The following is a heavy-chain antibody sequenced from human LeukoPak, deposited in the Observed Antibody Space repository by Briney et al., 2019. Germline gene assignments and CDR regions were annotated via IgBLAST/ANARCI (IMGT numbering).Heavy chain of an antibody. CDR3: AKGGYSGYAWGDY. J-gene: IGHJ4*02. CDR1: GFTVSSSY. D-gene: IGHD5-12*01. V-gene: IGHV3-53*01. Sequence: GGSLRPSCAASGFTVSSSYMSWVRQAPGKGLEWVSVIYSGGSTYYADSVKGRFTISRDNSRNTLYLQMNSLRAEDTAVYYCAKGGYSGYAWGDYWGQGTLVTVSS. CDR2: IYSGGST.